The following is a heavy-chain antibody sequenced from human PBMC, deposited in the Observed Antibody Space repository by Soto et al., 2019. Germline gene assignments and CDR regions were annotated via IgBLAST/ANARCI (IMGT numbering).Heavy chain of an antibody. CDR2: IYPSGST. CDR3: TPPRSDY. CDR1: GGSISSGGYS. Sequence: PSETLSLTCAVSGGSISSGGYSWSWIRQPPGKGLEWIGYIYPSGSTLYNPSLKSRVTISVDRSKHQLSLNLSSVTAADTAVYYCTPPRSDYCGQGTLVTVSS. J-gene: IGHJ4*02. D-gene: IGHD3-10*01. V-gene: IGHV4-30-2*01.